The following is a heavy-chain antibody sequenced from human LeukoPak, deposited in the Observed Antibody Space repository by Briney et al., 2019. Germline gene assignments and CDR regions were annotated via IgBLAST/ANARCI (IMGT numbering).Heavy chain of an antibody. Sequence: PGGSLRLSCAASGFTFDDYGMSWVRQAPGKGLEWVSGINWNGGSTGYADSVKGRFTISRDNAKNSLYLQMNSLRAEDTALYYCARPYSSGWYGPGGYFDYWGQGTLVTVSS. D-gene: IGHD6-19*01. CDR2: INWNGGST. J-gene: IGHJ4*02. CDR3: ARPYSSGWYGPGGYFDY. CDR1: GFTFDDYG. V-gene: IGHV3-20*04.